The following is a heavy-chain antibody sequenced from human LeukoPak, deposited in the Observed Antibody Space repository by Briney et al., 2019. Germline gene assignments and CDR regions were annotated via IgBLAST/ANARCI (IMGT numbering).Heavy chain of an antibody. Sequence: ASVKVSCKASGYTFTGYYMHWVRQAPGQGIEWMGWINPNSGGTNYAQKFQGRVTTARDTSISTAYMELSRLRSDDTAVYYCAREEHSSSWFGGVDYWGQGTLVTVSS. J-gene: IGHJ4*02. D-gene: IGHD6-13*01. V-gene: IGHV1-2*02. CDR2: INPNSGGT. CDR1: GYTFTGYY. CDR3: AREEHSSSWFGGVDY.